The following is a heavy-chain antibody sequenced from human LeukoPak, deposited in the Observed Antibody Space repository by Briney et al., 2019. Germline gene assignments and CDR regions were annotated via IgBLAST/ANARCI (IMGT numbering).Heavy chain of an antibody. D-gene: IGHD3-10*01. CDR3: ARGRSITILRGVAISDGFDI. CDR2: IATSSDYI. Sequence: PGGSLRLSCAASGFTLSTYSMNWVRQAPGKGLEWVSSIATSSDYIYYAGSLEGRFTISRDNAKNSLYLHMNSLRPDDTAVYYCARGRSITILRGVAISDGFDIWGQGTKVTVS. V-gene: IGHV3-21*06. CDR1: GFTLSTYS. J-gene: IGHJ3*02.